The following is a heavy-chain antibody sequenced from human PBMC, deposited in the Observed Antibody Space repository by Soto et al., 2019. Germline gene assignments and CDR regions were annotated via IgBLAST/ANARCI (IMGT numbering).Heavy chain of an antibody. J-gene: IGHJ4*02. Sequence: EVQLVESGGGLVQPGGSLRLACVASGLTFSRNWMTWVRQAPGKGLGWVATIKYDGSEKSYVDSVKGRFTISRDNAKNSLSLQMNSLRAEDTAVYYCARVLSAFDYFDYWGQGTLVTVSS. CDR1: GLTFSRNW. CDR3: ARVLSAFDYFDY. V-gene: IGHV3-7*05. CDR2: IKYDGSEK. D-gene: IGHD3-3*02.